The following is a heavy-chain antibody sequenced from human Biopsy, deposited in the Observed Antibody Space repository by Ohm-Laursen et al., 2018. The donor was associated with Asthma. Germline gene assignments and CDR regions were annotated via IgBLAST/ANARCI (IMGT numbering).Heavy chain of an antibody. CDR3: VRHQYSSSWSTFDY. V-gene: IGHV4-39*01. J-gene: IGHJ4*02. D-gene: IGHD3-22*01. Sequence: GTLSLTWTVSGGSITSSSYYWGWIRQPPGKGMEWIGSMYHSGSPYYHPSLKSRATISVDTSKNQLSLKMSSVTAADTAVYFCVRHQYSSSWSTFDYWGQGAPVTVSS. CDR1: GGSITSSSYY. CDR2: MYHSGSP.